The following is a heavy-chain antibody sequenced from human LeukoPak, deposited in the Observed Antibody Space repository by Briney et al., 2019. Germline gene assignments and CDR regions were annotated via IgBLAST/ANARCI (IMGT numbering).Heavy chain of an antibody. CDR2: LYSGGYT. D-gene: IGHD3-10*01. V-gene: IGHV3-53*01. CDR3: ARDTDYYGSGTLGYMDY. Sequence: PGGSLRLSCAASGFTVSSDYMSWVRQAPGKGLEWVSVLYSGGYTSYADSVKGRFTISRDNSKNTLYLQMNSLRAEDTAVYYCARDTDYYGSGTLGYMDYWGQGTLVTVSS. CDR1: GFTVSSDY. J-gene: IGHJ4*02.